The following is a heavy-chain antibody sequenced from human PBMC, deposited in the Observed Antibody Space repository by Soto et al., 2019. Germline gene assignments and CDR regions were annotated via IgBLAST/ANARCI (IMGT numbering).Heavy chain of an antibody. CDR2: IWYDGSNK. Sequence: QVQLVESGGGVVQPGRSLRLSCAASGFTFSSYGMHWVRQAPGKGLEWVAVIWYDGSNKYCADSVKGRFTISRDNSKNTLYLQMNSLRAEDTAVYYCARGGESDSGYYAHLDYWGQGTLVTVSS. D-gene: IGHD3-22*01. J-gene: IGHJ4*02. V-gene: IGHV3-33*01. CDR3: ARGGESDSGYYAHLDY. CDR1: GFTFSSYG.